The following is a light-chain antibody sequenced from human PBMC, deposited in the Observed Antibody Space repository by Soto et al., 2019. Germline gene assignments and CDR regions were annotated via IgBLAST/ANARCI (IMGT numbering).Light chain of an antibody. Sequence: QSVLTQTPSASGTPGQRVTISCSGSSSNIENNFVYWYQHLPGTAPKLLIYTNNQRPSGVPDRFSGSKSGTSASLAISGLRSEDEADYYCAAWDDSLSCWVFGGGTQLTVL. V-gene: IGLV1-47*01. CDR2: TNN. J-gene: IGLJ3*02. CDR1: SSNIENNF. CDR3: AAWDDSLSCWV.